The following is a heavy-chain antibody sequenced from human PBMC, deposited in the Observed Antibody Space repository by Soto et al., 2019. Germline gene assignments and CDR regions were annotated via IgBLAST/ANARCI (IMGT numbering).Heavy chain of an antibody. D-gene: IGHD1-1*01. V-gene: IGHV3-23*01. J-gene: IGHJ5*02. Sequence: GGSLRLSCAASGFTFSSYAMSWVRQAPGKGLEWVSAISGSGGSTYYADSVKGRFTISRDNSKNTLYLQMNSLRAEDTAVYYCAKSLSYNWNDANWFDPWGQGTLATVSS. CDR3: AKSLSYNWNDANWFDP. CDR2: ISGSGGST. CDR1: GFTFSSYA.